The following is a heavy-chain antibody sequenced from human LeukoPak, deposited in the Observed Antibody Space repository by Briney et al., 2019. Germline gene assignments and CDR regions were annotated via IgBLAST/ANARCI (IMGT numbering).Heavy chain of an antibody. CDR2: IWYDGSNK. CDR1: GFTFSSYG. Sequence: GGSLRLSCAASGFTFSSYGMHWVRQAPGKGLEWVAVIWYDGSNKYYADSVKGRFTISRDNSKNTLYLQMNSLRAEDTAVYYCARGFLDYGAWFDPWGQGTLVTVSP. CDR3: ARGFLDYGAWFDP. J-gene: IGHJ5*02. V-gene: IGHV3-33*01. D-gene: IGHD3-16*01.